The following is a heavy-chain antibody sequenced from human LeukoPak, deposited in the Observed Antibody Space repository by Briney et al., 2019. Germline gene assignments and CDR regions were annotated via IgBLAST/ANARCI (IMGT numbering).Heavy chain of an antibody. J-gene: IGHJ4*02. V-gene: IGHV3-74*01. CDR1: GFSFRSYW. CDR2: INIDGSDT. Sequence: PGGSLRPSCAASGFSFRSYWMHWVRQAPGKGLLWVSRINIDGSDTTYADSVKGRLTISRDNARNTLYLQMNSLRAEDTAVYYCVRAWSGYYHFDNWGQGTLVTVSS. D-gene: IGHD3-3*01. CDR3: VRAWSGYYHFDN.